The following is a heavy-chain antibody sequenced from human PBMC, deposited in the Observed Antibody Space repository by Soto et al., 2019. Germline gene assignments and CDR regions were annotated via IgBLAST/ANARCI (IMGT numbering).Heavy chain of an antibody. CDR3: ARPRTTVTDFDY. D-gene: IGHD4-17*01. J-gene: IGHJ4*02. CDR2: IYKSTTT. Sequence: PSETLSLTCSVSGDSISTVDYFWAWIRQPPGQALEYIGYIYKSTTTYYNPSFESRVAISLDTSKSQFSLNVTSVTAADTAMYYCARPRTTVTDFDYWGQGTLVTVSS. V-gene: IGHV4-30-4*01. CDR1: GDSISTVDYF.